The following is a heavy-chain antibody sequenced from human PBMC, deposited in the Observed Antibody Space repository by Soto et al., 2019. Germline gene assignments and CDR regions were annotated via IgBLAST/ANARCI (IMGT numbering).Heavy chain of an antibody. D-gene: IGHD3-10*01. V-gene: IGHV5-51*03. J-gene: IGHJ5*02. CDR3: ARLGATRTPWFPGPYNWFDP. CDR1: GYDFNSHW. Sequence: EMQLVQSGAEERKPGDSLKISCKGSGYDFNSHWIGWVRQMPGQGLEWMGIIYPGDSDTRYNPSFQGRVTISADKSSTTAYLQWSNLEAADTAIYYGARLGATRTPWFPGPYNWFDPWGEGTRVTASS. CDR2: IYPGDSDT.